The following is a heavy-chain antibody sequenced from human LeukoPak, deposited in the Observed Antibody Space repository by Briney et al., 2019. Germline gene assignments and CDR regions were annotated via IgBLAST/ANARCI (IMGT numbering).Heavy chain of an antibody. CDR3: ARAGYSRFVDDLDY. D-gene: IGHD1-26*01. CDR1: GYIFTNYG. J-gene: IGHJ4*02. Sequence: ASVKVSCKXSGYIFTNYGINWVPQAPGQGLEWMGRISAYNGNTKYTQKLQDRVTMTTDTSTSTAYMELKTLRSDDTAVYFCARAGYSRFVDDLDYWGQGTLVTVSS. CDR2: ISAYNGNT. V-gene: IGHV1-18*01.